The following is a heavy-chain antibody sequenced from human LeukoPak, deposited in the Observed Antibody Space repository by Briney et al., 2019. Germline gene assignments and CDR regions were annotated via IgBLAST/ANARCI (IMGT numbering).Heavy chain of an antibody. CDR3: ARDQSIYIVGATNFDY. Sequence: ASVKVSCKASGYTFTSYGISWVRQAPGQGLEWMGWISAYNGNTNYAQKLQGRVTMTTDTSTSTAYMELRSLRSDDTAVYYCARDQSIYIVGATNFDYWGQGTLVTVSS. CDR1: GYTFTSYG. J-gene: IGHJ4*02. D-gene: IGHD1-26*01. V-gene: IGHV1-18*01. CDR2: ISAYNGNT.